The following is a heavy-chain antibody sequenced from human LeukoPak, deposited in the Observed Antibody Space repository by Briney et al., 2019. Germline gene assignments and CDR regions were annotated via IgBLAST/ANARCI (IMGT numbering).Heavy chain of an antibody. D-gene: IGHD7-27*01. J-gene: IGHJ4*02. CDR1: GLTFRSYW. Sequence: PGGSLRLSCTFSGLTFRSYWMNWVRQAPGKGLEWMANINPGGNEIRSVDSVKGRSIISRDNAKNSLDLQMSSLRVEDTAVYYCMCWGTDNHWGQGILVTVSS. CDR2: INPGGNEI. V-gene: IGHV3-7*01. CDR3: MCWGTDNH.